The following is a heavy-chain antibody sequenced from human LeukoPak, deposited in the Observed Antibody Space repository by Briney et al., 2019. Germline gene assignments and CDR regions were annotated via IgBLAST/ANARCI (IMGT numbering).Heavy chain of an antibody. CDR2: INPSGGST. V-gene: IGHV1-46*01. D-gene: IGHD3-10*01. Sequence: ASVKVSCKASGHTFTSYYMHWVRQAPGQGLEWMGIINPSGGSTSYAQKFQGRVTMTRDTSTSTVYMELSSPRSEDTAVYYCARGGEAYYYGSGSYYGDAFDIWGQGTMVTVSS. CDR1: GHTFTSYY. J-gene: IGHJ3*02. CDR3: ARGGEAYYYGSGSYYGDAFDI.